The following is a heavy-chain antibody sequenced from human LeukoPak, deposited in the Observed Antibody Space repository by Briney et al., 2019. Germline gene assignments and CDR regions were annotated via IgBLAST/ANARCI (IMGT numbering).Heavy chain of an antibody. CDR3: AKGEILGGLTGWPSK. D-gene: IGHD3-9*01. CDR2: ITWNGGSE. J-gene: IGHJ4*02. Sequence: RLSRAASGFTLHVHSMHWVPHAPGRGVEWGSGITWNGGSEGYSDTGKRRVSGSRDNTKNLLFLQLDSVTAEDTAFYFCAKGEILGGLTGWPSKWGQGTLVTVS. CDR1: GFTLHVHS. V-gene: IGHV3-9*01.